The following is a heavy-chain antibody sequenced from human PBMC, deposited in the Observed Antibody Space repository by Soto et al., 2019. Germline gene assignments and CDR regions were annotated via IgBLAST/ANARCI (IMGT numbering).Heavy chain of an antibody. CDR2: INPYSGGT. J-gene: IGHJ6*02. Sequence: QVQLVQSGAEVKKPGASVTVSCKASGYTFSGYYIHWVRQAPGQGLEWMGWINPYSGGTHYAQKFQAWVTMTRDTSIDTVYMEVSRLTSDDTAVYYCARSGGGCSSNGCSLSYYYGLDVWGQGTTVTVSS. CDR3: ARSGGGCSSNGCSLSYYYGLDV. V-gene: IGHV1-2*04. D-gene: IGHD2-2*01. CDR1: GYTFSGYY.